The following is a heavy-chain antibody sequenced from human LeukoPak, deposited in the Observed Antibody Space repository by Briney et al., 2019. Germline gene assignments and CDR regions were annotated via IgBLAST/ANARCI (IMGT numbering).Heavy chain of an antibody. V-gene: IGHV3-11*01. CDR1: GFTFSDYY. Sequence: PGGSLRLSCAASGFTFSDYYMSWIRQAPGKGLEWVSYISSSGSTIYYADSVKGRFTISRDNAKNSLYLQMNSLRAEDTAVYYCASDPFPYECWSGYTYYWGQGTLVTVSS. CDR3: ASDPFPYECWSGYTYY. J-gene: IGHJ4*02. CDR2: ISSSGSTI. D-gene: IGHD3-3*01.